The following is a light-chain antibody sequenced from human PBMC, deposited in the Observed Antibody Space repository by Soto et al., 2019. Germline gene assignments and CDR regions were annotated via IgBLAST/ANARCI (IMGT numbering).Light chain of an antibody. Sequence: IQLTQSPSSLSASVGDRVTITCRASQGISSYLAWYQQKPGKAPKLLIYSASTLQSGVPSRFSGSGSVTDFTLTIYNLQPEDFAAYYCQQLDSYPLTFGGGTKVEIK. V-gene: IGKV1-9*01. CDR3: QQLDSYPLT. CDR2: SAS. CDR1: QGISSY. J-gene: IGKJ4*01.